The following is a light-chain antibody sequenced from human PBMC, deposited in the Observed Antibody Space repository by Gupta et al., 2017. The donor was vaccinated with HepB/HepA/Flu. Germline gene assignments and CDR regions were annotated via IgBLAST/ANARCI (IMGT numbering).Light chain of an antibody. J-gene: IGKJ3*01. V-gene: IGKV2-28*01. CDR3: MQALQTPYT. CDR1: QSLLHSNGYNY. CDR2: LCS. Sequence: DIVMTQSPLSLPVTPGEPASISCRSSQSLLHSNGYNYLDCYLQKPGQSPQLLIYLCSNRASGVPDRFSGSGSGTDFTLKISRVEADDVGVYYWMQALQTPYTFGPGTKVDIK.